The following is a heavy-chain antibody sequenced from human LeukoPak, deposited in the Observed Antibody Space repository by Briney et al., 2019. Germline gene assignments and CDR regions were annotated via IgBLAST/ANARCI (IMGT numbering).Heavy chain of an antibody. Sequence: SETLSLTCTVSGDSISSYYWSWTRQPPGKGLEWIGYIYYSGSTNYNPSLKSRVTISVDTSKNQFSLKLSSVTAADTAVYYCARVVVPAARRLYYYYGMDVWGQGTTVTVSS. CDR1: GDSISSYY. CDR3: ARVVVPAARRLYYYYGMDV. V-gene: IGHV4-59*12. CDR2: IYYSGST. D-gene: IGHD2-2*01. J-gene: IGHJ6*02.